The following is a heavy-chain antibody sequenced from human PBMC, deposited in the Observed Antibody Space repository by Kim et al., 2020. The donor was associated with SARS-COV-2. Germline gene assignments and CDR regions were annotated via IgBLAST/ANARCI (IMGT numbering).Heavy chain of an antibody. V-gene: IGHV4-34*01. D-gene: IGHD2-2*01. CDR3: AKRYCSSTSCYAGVYYFDY. J-gene: IGHJ4*02. Sequence: SRVTISVDTSKNQFSLKLSSVTAADTAVYYCAKRYCSSTSCYAGVYYFDYWGQGTLVTVSS.